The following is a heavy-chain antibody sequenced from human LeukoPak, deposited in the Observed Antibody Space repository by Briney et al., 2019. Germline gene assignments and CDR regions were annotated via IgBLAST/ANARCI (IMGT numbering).Heavy chain of an antibody. D-gene: IGHD3-10*01. CDR3: ARHGYYGSGSYYFYYYYGMDV. V-gene: IGHV1-8*01. CDR1: GYTFTSYD. CDR2: MNPNRGNT. J-gene: IGHJ6*02. Sequence: ASVKVSCQASGYTFTSYDINWVRQATGQGLEWMGWMNPNRGNTGYAQKFHGRVTMTRNTSISTAYMELSSLRSEDTAVYYCARHGYYGSGSYYFYYYYGMDVWGQGNTVPVSS.